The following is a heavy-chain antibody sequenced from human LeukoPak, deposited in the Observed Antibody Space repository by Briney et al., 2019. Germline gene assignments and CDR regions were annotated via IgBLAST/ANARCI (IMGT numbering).Heavy chain of an antibody. V-gene: IGHV3-53*01. J-gene: IGHJ4*02. D-gene: IGHD6-19*01. CDR2: ISNDGDT. CDR1: GFTVSSNY. Sequence: GGSLRLSCAASGFTVSSNYMSWVRQGPGKGLECVSVISNDGDTYYADSVKGRFTISRDTSKNTVSLQMNSLRAEDTAVYYCAGDKTTGGWYELDYWGQGTLVTVSS. CDR3: AGDKTTGGWYELDY.